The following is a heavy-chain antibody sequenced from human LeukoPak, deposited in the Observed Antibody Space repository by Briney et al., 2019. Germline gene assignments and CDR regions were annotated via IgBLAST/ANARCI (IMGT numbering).Heavy chain of an antibody. Sequence: PSETLSLTCTMSGGSFSSDYWNWIRQPPGEGLEWIGYIFHSGTTNYNPSLKSRVTISVDTSKNHCSLRLSSVTAADTAVYYCARGDPVGLFDDWGQEILVTVSS. D-gene: IGHD1-26*01. CDR3: ARGDPVGLFDD. CDR2: IFHSGTT. V-gene: IGHV4-59*01. CDR1: GGSFSSDY. J-gene: IGHJ4*02.